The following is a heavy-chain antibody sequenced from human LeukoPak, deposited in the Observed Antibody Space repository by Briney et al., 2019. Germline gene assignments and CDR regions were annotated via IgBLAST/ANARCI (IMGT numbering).Heavy chain of an antibody. D-gene: IGHD6-19*01. CDR3: ARDTGYSSGWFYFDY. J-gene: IGHJ4*02. CDR2: ISYDGSNK. Sequence: GGSLRLSCAASGFTFSSYSMNWVRQAPGKGLEWVAVISYDGSNKYYADSVKGRFTISRDNSKNTLYLQMNSLRAEDTAVYYCARDTGYSSGWFYFDYWGQGTLVTVSS. V-gene: IGHV3-30*03. CDR1: GFTFSSYS.